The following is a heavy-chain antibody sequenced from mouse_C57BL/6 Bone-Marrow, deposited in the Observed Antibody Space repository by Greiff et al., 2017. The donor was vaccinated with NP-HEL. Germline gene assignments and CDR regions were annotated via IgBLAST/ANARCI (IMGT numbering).Heavy chain of an antibody. CDR1: GYTFTSYG. CDR3: ANYYGSIYWYYYAMDY. J-gene: IGHJ4*01. D-gene: IGHD1-1*01. Sequence: QVQLQQSGAELARPGASVKLSCKASGYTFTSYGISWVKQRTGQGLEWIGEIYPRSGNTYYNEKFKGKATLTADKSSSPAYMELRSLTSEDSAVYFCANYYGSIYWYYYAMDYWGQGTSVTVSS. V-gene: IGHV1-81*01. CDR2: IYPRSGNT.